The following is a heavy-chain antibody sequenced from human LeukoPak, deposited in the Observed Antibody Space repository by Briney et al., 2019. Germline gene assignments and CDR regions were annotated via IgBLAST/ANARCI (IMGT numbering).Heavy chain of an antibody. V-gene: IGHV1-2*02. J-gene: IGHJ4*02. CDR3: ARAGEVVPAAILDY. D-gene: IGHD2-2*01. CDR1: GCTFTGYY. Sequence: ASVKVSCKASGCTFTGYYMHWVRQAPGQGLEWMGWINPNSGGTNYAQKFQGRVTMTRDTSISTAYMELSRLRSDDTAVYYCARAGEVVPAAILDYWGQGTLVTVSS. CDR2: INPNSGGT.